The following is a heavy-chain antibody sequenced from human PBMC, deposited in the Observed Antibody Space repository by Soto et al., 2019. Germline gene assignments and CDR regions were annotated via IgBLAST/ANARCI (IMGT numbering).Heavy chain of an antibody. V-gene: IGHV1-69*12. CDR3: ARDIVVVVAATLYYYHYGMDV. CDR2: IIPIFGTA. J-gene: IGHJ6*02. Sequence: QVQLVQSGAEVKKPGSSVKVSCKASGGTFSSYAISWVRQAPGQGLEWMGGIIPIFGTANYAQKFQGRVTITADESTSTAYMELSSLRSEDTVVYYCARDIVVVVAATLYYYHYGMDVWGQGTTVTVSS. CDR1: GGTFSSYA. D-gene: IGHD2-15*01.